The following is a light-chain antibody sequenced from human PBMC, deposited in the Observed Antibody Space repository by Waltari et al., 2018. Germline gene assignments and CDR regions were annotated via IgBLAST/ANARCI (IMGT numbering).Light chain of an antibody. CDR2: GAS. CDR1: QRLTKNY. Sequence: VLTQSPGTLSLSPGERGTLSCRASQRLTKNYLAWYRQKPGQAPRLLIYGASSRAPGIPDRFSGSGSGTDFTLTISRLEPEDFAMYYCQQYGSSVMYTFGQGTKVEIK. V-gene: IGKV3-20*01. J-gene: IGKJ2*01. CDR3: QQYGSSVMYT.